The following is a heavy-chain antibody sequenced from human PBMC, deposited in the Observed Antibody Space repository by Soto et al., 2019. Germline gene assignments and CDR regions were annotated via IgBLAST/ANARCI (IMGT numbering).Heavy chain of an antibody. CDR3: CRASTAVTTLDY. D-gene: IGHD4-17*01. CDR1: GDSIISGGYS. Sequence: SETLSLTCAVSGDSIISGGYSWSWIRQPPGKGLECVGCIYHSGSTYYSPSLKSRVTISVDRSKNQFSLKLSSVTAADTAVYYGCRASTAVTTLDYWGQGNWVTV. V-gene: IGHV4-30-2*01. J-gene: IGHJ4*02. CDR2: IYHSGST.